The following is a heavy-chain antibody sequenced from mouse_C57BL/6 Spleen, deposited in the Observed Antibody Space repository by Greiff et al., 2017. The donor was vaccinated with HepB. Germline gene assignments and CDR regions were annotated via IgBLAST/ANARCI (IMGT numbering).Heavy chain of an antibody. J-gene: IGHJ4*01. CDR2: IDPSDSET. Sequence: QVQLQQPGAELVRPGSSVKLSCKASGYTFTSYWMHWVKQRPIQGLEWIGNIDPSDSETHYNQKFKDKATLTVDKSSSTAYMQLSSLTSEDSAVYYCARCGGYYAYAMDYWGQGTSVTVSS. CDR1: GYTFTSYW. D-gene: IGHD2-3*01. CDR3: ARCGGYYAYAMDY. V-gene: IGHV1-52*01.